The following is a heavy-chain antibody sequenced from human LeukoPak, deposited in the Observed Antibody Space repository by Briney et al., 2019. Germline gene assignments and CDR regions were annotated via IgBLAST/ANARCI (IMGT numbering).Heavy chain of an antibody. CDR1: GFTLSSYS. CDR3: ARGASVVAGSDNALDI. D-gene: IGHD6-19*01. V-gene: IGHV3-21*01. J-gene: IGHJ3*02. CDR2: ISTSSIYI. Sequence: PGGSLRLSCAASGFTLSSYSMNWVRQAPGKGLEWVSSISTSSIYIYYADSVKGRFTISRDNAKKSVHLQMNSLRAEDTAVYYCARGASVVAGSDNALDIWGQGTMVTVSS.